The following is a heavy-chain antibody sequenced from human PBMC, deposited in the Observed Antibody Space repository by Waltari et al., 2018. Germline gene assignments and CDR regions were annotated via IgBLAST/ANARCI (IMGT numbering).Heavy chain of an antibody. J-gene: IGHJ4*02. D-gene: IGHD6-6*01. Sequence: QVQLVESGGGVVQPGRSLRLSCAASGFTFSTYTMHWVRQAPGKGLVWLALILYDGSNTYHADSVKGRFTISRDNSKNTLYLQMNSLRPDDRAVYYCTRGSTTAARCMDSWGQGTLVTVSS. CDR3: TRGSTTAARCMDS. CDR1: GFTFSTYT. V-gene: IGHV3-30*01. CDR2: ILYDGSNT.